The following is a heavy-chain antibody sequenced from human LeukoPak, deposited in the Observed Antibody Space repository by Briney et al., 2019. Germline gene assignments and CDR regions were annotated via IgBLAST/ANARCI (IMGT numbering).Heavy chain of an antibody. CDR3: ARGGWGAAPGRPSEY. V-gene: IGHV4-59*05. CDR1: GGSISSYY. D-gene: IGHD6-13*01. CDR2: IYYSGST. Sequence: SETLSLTYTVSGGSISSYYWSWIRQPPGKGLEWIGSIYYSGSTYYNPSLKSRVTISVDTSKNQFSLKLSSVTAADTAVYYCARGGWGAAPGRPSEYWGQGTLVTVSS. J-gene: IGHJ4*02.